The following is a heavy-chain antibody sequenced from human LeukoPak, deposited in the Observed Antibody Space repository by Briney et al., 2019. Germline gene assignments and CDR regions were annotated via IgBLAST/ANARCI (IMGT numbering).Heavy chain of an antibody. CDR1: GYSFTSYC. CDR2: IYPGDSGP. D-gene: IGHD1-26*01. J-gene: IGHJ3*01. Sequence: GESLKISCKVSGYSFTSYCIGWVRQMPGKGLEWMGIIYPGDSGPTYSPSFQGQVTISVDKSINTAYLQWSSLQASDTAMYYCGMSGDRVPLQDDVFDVWGQGTMVTVSA. V-gene: IGHV5-51*01. CDR3: GMSGDRVPLQDDVFDV.